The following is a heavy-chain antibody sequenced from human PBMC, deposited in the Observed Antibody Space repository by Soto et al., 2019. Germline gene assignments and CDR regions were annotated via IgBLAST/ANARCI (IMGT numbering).Heavy chain of an antibody. Sequence: PGESLKISCKGSGYSFTSYWIGWVRQMPGKGLEWMGIIYPGDSDTRYSPSFQGQVTISADKSISTAYLQGSSLKASDTAMYYCARLNSSGCPRHYYCGMDVWGQGTTVTVSS. D-gene: IGHD6-19*01. CDR1: GYSFTSYW. J-gene: IGHJ6*02. CDR3: ARLNSSGCPRHYYCGMDV. V-gene: IGHV5-51*01. CDR2: IYPGDSDT.